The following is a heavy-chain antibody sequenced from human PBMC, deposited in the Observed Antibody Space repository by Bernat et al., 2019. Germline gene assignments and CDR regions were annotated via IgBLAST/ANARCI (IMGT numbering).Heavy chain of an antibody. Sequence: QVQLVQSGAEVKKPGASVKVSCKASGYTFTSYGISWVRQAPGQGLEWMGWISAYNGNTNYAQKLQGRVTMTTDTSTSTAYIELRSLRSDDTAVYYCARDRGDSSGWYLLQYWGQGTLVTVSS. CDR1: GYTFTSYG. CDR3: ARDRGDSSGWYLLQY. D-gene: IGHD6-19*01. CDR2: ISAYNGNT. V-gene: IGHV1-18*01. J-gene: IGHJ4*02.